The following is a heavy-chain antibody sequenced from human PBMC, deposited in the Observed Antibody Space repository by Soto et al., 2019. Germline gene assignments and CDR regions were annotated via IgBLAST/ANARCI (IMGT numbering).Heavy chain of an antibody. CDR3: AKDRNYPRDQFHY. D-gene: IGHD1-7*01. Sequence: GGSLRLSCAASGFTFSTHALSWVRQAPGKGLEWVSAISANGQGIYYADSVRGRFTISRDNSKNTIFLHMDSLRAEDTAVYYCAKDRNYPRDQFHYWGQVTLVTVSS. CDR2: ISANGQGI. CDR1: GFTFSTHA. J-gene: IGHJ4*02. V-gene: IGHV3-23*01.